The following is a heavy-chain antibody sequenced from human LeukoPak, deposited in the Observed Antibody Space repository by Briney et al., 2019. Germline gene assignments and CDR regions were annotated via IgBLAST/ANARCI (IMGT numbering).Heavy chain of an antibody. CDR2: IVVGSGNT. CDR1: GFTFTNSA. Sequence: SVKVSCKASGFTFTNSAVQWVRQTRGQRLEWIGWIVVGSGNTNYAQKFQERVTITRDMSTGTAYMELSSLRSEDTAVYYCARVRLERRYYYGMDVWGQGTTVTVSS. CDR3: ARVRLERRYYYGMDV. D-gene: IGHD1-1*01. V-gene: IGHV1-58*01. J-gene: IGHJ6*02.